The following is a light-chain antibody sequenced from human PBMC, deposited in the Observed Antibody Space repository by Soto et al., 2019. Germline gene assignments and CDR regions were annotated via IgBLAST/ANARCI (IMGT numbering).Light chain of an antibody. CDR3: CSYAGSSTSL. J-gene: IGLJ2*01. CDR1: SSDVGSYNL. CDR2: EGS. Sequence: QSVLTQPASVSGSPGQSITISCTGTSSDVGSYNLVSWYQQHPGKAPKLMLYEGSKRPSGVSNRFSGSKSGNTASLTISGLQAEDEADYYCCSYAGSSTSLFGGGTKVTVL. V-gene: IGLV2-23*01.